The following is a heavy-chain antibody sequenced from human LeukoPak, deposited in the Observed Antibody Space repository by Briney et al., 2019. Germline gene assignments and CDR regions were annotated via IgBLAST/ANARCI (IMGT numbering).Heavy chain of an antibody. V-gene: IGHV3-23*01. CDR2: ISGSGGST. D-gene: IGHD4-11*01. CDR3: AKPYSNYVLGYFQH. J-gene: IGHJ1*01. Sequence: GGSLRPSCAASGFTLSSYATSWVRQAPGKGLEWVSAISGSGGSTYYADSVKGRFTISRDNFKNTLYLQMNSLRAEEQAVYYCAKPYSNYVLGYFQHWGQGTLVTVSS. CDR1: GFTLSSYA.